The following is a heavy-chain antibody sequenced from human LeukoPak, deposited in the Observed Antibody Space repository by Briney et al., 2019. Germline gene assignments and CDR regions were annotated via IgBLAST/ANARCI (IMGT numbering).Heavy chain of an antibody. CDR3: ARDHSGYEYASYFDY. CDR1: GFTFSSYW. Sequence: PGGSLRLSCAASGFTFSSYWMHWVRQAPGKGLVWVSRINSDGSSTSYADSVKGRFTISRDNAKNTLYLQMNSLRAEDTAVYYCARDHSGYEYASYFDYWGQGTLVTVSS. V-gene: IGHV3-74*01. D-gene: IGHD5-12*01. CDR2: INSDGSST. J-gene: IGHJ4*02.